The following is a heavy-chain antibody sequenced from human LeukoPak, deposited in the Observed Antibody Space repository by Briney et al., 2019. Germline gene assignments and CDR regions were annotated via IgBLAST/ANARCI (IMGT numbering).Heavy chain of an antibody. D-gene: IGHD4-17*01. CDR2: ISWNSGSI. CDR3: AKANYGDFDY. V-gene: IGHV3-9*01. J-gene: IGHJ4*02. Sequence: GGSLRLSCAASGFTFDDYAMHWVRQAPGKGLEWVSGISWNSGSIGYADSVKGRFTISRDNAKNSLYLQMNSLRAEGTALYYCAKANYGDFDYWGQGTLVTVSS. CDR1: GFTFDDYA.